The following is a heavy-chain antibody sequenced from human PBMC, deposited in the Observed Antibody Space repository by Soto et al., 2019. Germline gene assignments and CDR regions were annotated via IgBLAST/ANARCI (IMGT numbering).Heavy chain of an antibody. CDR3: ARTAELLWFGDQGGY. J-gene: IGHJ4*02. Sequence: QVQLVQSGAEVKKPGASVKVSCKASGYTFTSYGISWVRQAPGQGLEWMGWISAYNGNTNYAQKLQGRVTMTTDTSTNTAYMELRSLRSDDTAVYYCARTAELLWFGDQGGYWGQGTLVTVSS. CDR2: ISAYNGNT. D-gene: IGHD3-10*01. V-gene: IGHV1-18*01. CDR1: GYTFTSYG.